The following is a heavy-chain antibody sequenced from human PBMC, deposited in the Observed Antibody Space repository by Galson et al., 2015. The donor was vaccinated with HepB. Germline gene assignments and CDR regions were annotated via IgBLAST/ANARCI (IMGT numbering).Heavy chain of an antibody. CDR3: AMTSSKIAVAEGGMDV. J-gene: IGHJ6*02. D-gene: IGHD6-19*01. V-gene: IGHV1-69*13. Sequence: SVKVSCKASGGTFNTFFISWVRQAPGQGPEWVGGLIPALGTANYTQKLQGRITSTAEESTKTSYMELSSLRSDDTATYYCAMTSSKIAVAEGGMDVWGPGTTVTVSS. CDR1: GGTFNTFF. CDR2: LIPALGTA.